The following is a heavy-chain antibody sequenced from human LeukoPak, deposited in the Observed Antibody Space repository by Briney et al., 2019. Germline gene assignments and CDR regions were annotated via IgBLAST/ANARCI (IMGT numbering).Heavy chain of an antibody. D-gene: IGHD3-16*01. Sequence: PGGSLRLSCEASGFAFSAYWMHWVRQAPGKGLEWVSRINEDATTITYADSVKGRFITSRDNSKKSLYLQMNNLRAEDTAVYYCAKASWGSYYYMDVWGKGTTVTVSS. CDR2: INEDATTI. J-gene: IGHJ6*03. V-gene: IGHV3-74*01. CDR1: GFAFSAYW. CDR3: AKASWGSYYYMDV.